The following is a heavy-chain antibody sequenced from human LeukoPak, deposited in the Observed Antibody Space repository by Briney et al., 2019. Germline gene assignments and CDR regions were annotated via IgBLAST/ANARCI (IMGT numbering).Heavy chain of an antibody. Sequence: PGGSLRLSCAASGFTFSSYEMNWVRQAPGKGLEWVSYISSSSSTIYYADSVKGRFTISRDNAKNSLYLQMNSLRAEDTAVYYCAREVTRIYYYYMDVWGKGTTVTVSS. D-gene: IGHD4-11*01. CDR1: GFTFSSYE. CDR2: ISSSSSTI. J-gene: IGHJ6*03. V-gene: IGHV3-48*01. CDR3: AREVTRIYYYYMDV.